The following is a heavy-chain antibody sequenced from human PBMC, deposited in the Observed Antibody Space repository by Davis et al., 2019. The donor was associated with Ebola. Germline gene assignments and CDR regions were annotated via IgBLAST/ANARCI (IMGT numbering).Heavy chain of an antibody. V-gene: IGHV4-34*01. J-gene: IGHJ6*02. CDR2: INHSGST. CDR1: GGSFSGYY. CDR3: ARPVFYYGMDV. Sequence: GSLRLSCAVHGGSFSGYYWSWIRQPPGKGLEWIGEINHSGSTNYNPSLKSRVTISVDTSKNQFSLKLSSVTAADTAVYYCARPVFYYGMDVWGQGTTVTVSS.